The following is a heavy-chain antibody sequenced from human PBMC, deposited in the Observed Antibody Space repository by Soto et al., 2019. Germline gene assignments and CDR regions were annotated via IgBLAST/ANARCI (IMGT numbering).Heavy chain of an antibody. J-gene: IGHJ5*01. D-gene: IGHD4-17*01. V-gene: IGHV3-20*04. Sequence: EVQLVESGGGVVRPGGSLRLACAVSGFSLDEYGMSWVRQAPGKGLEWVSGMHRNGNTTGYADSVKGRFTISRDDAKNYLYLQMNRLRAEDTAFYYCARDHRWGYEYGDYGDSWGHGTLVTVSS. CDR3: ARDHRWGYEYGDYGDS. CDR2: MHRNGNTT. CDR1: GFSLDEYG.